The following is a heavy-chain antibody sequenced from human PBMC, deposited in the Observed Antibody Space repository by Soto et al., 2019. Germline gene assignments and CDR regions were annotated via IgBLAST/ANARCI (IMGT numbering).Heavy chain of an antibody. D-gene: IGHD4-17*01. CDR3: ARDSVRDYLYYYYGMDV. CDR1: GFTFISYT. V-gene: IGHV3-21*01. CDR2: VGTSSSYI. Sequence: XASLRLSGAASGFTFISYTMNWVRQAPGRGLEWVPSVGTSSSYIYYADSVKGRFTISRDNAKNSLFLQMNSLRADDTAVYYCARDSVRDYLYYYYGMDVWGQGTTVTSP. J-gene: IGHJ6*02.